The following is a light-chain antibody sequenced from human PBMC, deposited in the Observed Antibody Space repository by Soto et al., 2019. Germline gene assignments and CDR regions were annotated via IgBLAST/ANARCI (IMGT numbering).Light chain of an antibody. Sequence: EVVMTQSPASLSASPGERVTLSCRASQNIRSSLAWYQKRPGQAPRLIIYDASTRATGIPPRFSGGGSGTELTVTISSLQSEDFAIYYCQQYDIWPPYTFGQGTKVDIK. CDR1: QNIRSS. CDR3: QQYDIWPPYT. J-gene: IGKJ2*01. CDR2: DAS. V-gene: IGKV3-15*01.